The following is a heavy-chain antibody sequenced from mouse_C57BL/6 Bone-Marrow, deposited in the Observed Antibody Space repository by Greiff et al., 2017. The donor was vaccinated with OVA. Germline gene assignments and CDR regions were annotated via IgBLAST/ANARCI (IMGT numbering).Heavy chain of an antibody. CDR3: ARRGGNYGFDY. Sequence: EVKVVESGGDLVKPGGSLKLSCAASGFTFSSYGMSWVRQTPDKRLEWVATISSGGSYTYYPDSVKGRFTISRDNAKNTLYLQMSSLKSEDTAMYYCARRGGNYGFDYWGQGTTLTVSS. CDR2: ISSGGSYT. CDR1: GFTFSSYG. V-gene: IGHV5-6*02. J-gene: IGHJ2*01. D-gene: IGHD2-1*01.